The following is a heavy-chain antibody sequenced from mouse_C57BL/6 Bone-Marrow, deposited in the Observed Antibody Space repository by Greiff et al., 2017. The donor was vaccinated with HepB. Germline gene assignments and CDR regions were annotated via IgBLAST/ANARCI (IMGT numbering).Heavy chain of an antibody. CDR2: ISSGGSYT. J-gene: IGHJ2*01. CDR3: ARHWYDGYFLRNYFDY. V-gene: IGHV5-6*01. D-gene: IGHD2-3*01. CDR1: GFTFSSYG. Sequence: EVNVVESGGDLVKPGGSLKLSCAASGFTFSSYGMSWVRQTPDKRLEWVATISSGGSYTYYPDSVKGRFTISRDNAKNTLYLQMSSLKSDDTVKYYCARHWYDGYFLRNYFDYWGQGTTLTVSS.